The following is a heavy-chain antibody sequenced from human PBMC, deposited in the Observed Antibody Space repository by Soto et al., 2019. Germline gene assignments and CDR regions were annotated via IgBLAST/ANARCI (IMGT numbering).Heavy chain of an antibody. V-gene: IGHV3-13*01. CDR1: GFTFSSYD. D-gene: IGHD5-18*01. CDR3: ARGGTAMATGAFDI. J-gene: IGHJ3*02. Sequence: GGSLRLSCAASGFTFSSYDMHWVRQATGKGLEWVSAIGTAGDTYYPGSVKGRFTISRENAKNSLYLQMNSLRAGDTAVYYCARGGTAMATGAFDIWGQGTMVTVSS. CDR2: IGTAGDT.